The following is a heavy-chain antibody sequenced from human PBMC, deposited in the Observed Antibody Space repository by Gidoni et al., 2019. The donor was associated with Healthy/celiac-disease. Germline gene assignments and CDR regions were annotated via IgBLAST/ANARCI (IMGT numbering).Heavy chain of an antibody. J-gene: IGHJ3*02. CDR1: GFTFSSYA. CDR2: ISGSGGST. CDR3: AHLTVRPGAYYDFWSGYDSAFDAFDI. V-gene: IGHV3-23*01. D-gene: IGHD3-3*01. Sequence: EVQLLESGGGLVQPGGSLRLSCAASGFTFSSYAMSWVRQAPGKGLEWVSAISGSGGSTYYADSLKGRFTISRDNSKNTLYLQMNSLRAEDTAVYYCAHLTVRPGAYYDFWSGYDSAFDAFDIWGQGTMVTVSS.